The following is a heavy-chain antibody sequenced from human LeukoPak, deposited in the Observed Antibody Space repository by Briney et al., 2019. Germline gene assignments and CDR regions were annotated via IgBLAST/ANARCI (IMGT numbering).Heavy chain of an antibody. D-gene: IGHD2-2*02. J-gene: IGHJ1*01. CDR1: GYTFTSYG. CDR3: ARDLVGYRTSSYNEYFQH. Sequence: ASVKVSCKASGYTFTSYGISWVRQAPGQGLEWMGWISAYNGNTNYAQKLQGRVTMTTDTSTSTAYMELRSLRSDDTAVYYCARDLVGYRTSSYNEYFQHWGQGTLVTVSS. V-gene: IGHV1-18*01. CDR2: ISAYNGNT.